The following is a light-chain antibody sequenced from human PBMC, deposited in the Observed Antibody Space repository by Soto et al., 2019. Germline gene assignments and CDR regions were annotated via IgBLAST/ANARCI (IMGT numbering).Light chain of an antibody. J-gene: IGKJ5*01. CDR1: QSISSW. CDR3: QEASRIPIT. Sequence: DIQVTQHPSSLSASVGDRVTITCRASQSISSWLAWYQQKPGKAPKLLIYAASTLQSGVPSRFSGSGSGTDFTLTISSLQPEDFATYYCQEASRIPITFGQGTRLEIK. V-gene: IGKV1-12*01. CDR2: AAS.